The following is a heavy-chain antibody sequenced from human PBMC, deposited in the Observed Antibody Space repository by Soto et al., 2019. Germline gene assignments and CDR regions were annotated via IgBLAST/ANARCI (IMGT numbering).Heavy chain of an antibody. J-gene: IGHJ4*02. CDR2: IYHSGST. D-gene: IGHD4-17*01. CDR3: ARAPYYGGNSGSSDY. CDR1: GGSISSSNW. V-gene: IGHV4-4*02. Sequence: SETLSLTCAVSGGSISSSNWWSWVRQPPGKGLEWIGEIYHSGSTNYNPSLKSRVTISVDKSKNQFSLKLSSVTAADTDVYYCARAPYYGGNSGSSDYWGQGTLVTVSS.